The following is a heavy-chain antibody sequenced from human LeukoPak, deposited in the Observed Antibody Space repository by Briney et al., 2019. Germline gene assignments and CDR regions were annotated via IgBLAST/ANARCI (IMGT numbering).Heavy chain of an antibody. CDR1: GYTFTSCG. Sequence: ASVKVSCKASGYTFTSCGISWVRQAPGQGLEWMAWISPYTGATSSAQKFQGRVSLTRDMSINTAYMELNSLRSDDTAVYYCARRSKILLALDFWGQGTLVTVSS. V-gene: IGHV1-18*01. J-gene: IGHJ4*02. CDR2: ISPYTGAT. CDR3: ARRSKILLALDF. D-gene: IGHD3-10*01.